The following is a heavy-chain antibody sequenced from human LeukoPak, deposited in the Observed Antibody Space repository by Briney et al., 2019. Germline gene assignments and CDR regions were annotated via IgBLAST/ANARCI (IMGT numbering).Heavy chain of an antibody. CDR3: ARTYYYDSSGYRASNAFDI. CDR1: GYSFTNYL. V-gene: IGHV5-51*01. CDR2: IYPVDSDT. J-gene: IGHJ3*02. D-gene: IGHD3-22*01. Sequence: GESLNISCKCSGYSFTNYLIGLVRQMPGKGLELVGIIYPVDSDTRYSPSSPGQITISADKSISTAYLQWSSLKAWDTAVYYWARTYYYDSSGYRASNAFDIWGQGTMVTVSS.